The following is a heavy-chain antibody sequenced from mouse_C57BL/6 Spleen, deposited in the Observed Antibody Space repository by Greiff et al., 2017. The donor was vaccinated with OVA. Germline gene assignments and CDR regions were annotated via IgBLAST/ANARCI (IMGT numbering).Heavy chain of an antibody. V-gene: IGHV1-64*01. CDR1: GYTFTSYW. D-gene: IGHD1-1*01. J-gene: IGHJ2*01. Sequence: QVQLQQPGAELVKPGASVKLSCKASGYTFTSYWMHWVKQRPGQGLEWIGMFHPNSGSTNYNEKFKSKATLTVDKSSSTAYMQLSSLTSEDSAVYYCARSTTVVAKDFDYWGQGTTLTVSS. CDR3: ARSTTVVAKDFDY. CDR2: FHPNSGST.